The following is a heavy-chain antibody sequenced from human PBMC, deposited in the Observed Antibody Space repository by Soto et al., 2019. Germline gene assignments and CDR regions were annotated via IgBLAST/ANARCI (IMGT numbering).Heavy chain of an antibody. D-gene: IGHD6-13*01. CDR3: ARDRPPRSSSWYGDYYYYGMDV. Sequence: PSETLSLTCSVSGGSFSSDSFIWSWVRQFPGKGLEWIGYINYSGTTYYNPSLRSRITMSVDTSKNQFSLNLSSVTAEDTAVYYCARDRPPRSSSWYGDYYYYGMDVWGQGTTVTVSS. CDR2: INYSGTT. CDR1: GGSFSSDSFI. J-gene: IGHJ6*02. V-gene: IGHV4-31*03.